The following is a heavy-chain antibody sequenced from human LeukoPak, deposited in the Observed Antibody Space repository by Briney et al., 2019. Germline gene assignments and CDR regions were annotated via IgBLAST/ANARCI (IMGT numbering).Heavy chain of an antibody. Sequence: GGSLRLSCAASGFTFSSYSMNWVRQAPGKGLEWVSSISSSSSYIYYADSVKGRFTISRDSAKNSLYLQMNSLRAEDTAVYYCARVHPVRGSSWTGDYWGQGTLVTASS. CDR1: GFTFSSYS. CDR3: ARVHPVRGSSWTGDY. D-gene: IGHD6-13*01. V-gene: IGHV3-21*01. CDR2: ISSSSSYI. J-gene: IGHJ4*02.